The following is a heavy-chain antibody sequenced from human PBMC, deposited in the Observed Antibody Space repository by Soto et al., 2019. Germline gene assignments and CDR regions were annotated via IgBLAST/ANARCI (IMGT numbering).Heavy chain of an antibody. J-gene: IGHJ4*02. D-gene: IGHD6-6*01. Sequence: AGGSLRLSCSASGFTFRSYAMSWVRQAPGKGLEWVSDISGNTDTTYYADSVKGRFIISRDSSKNTLYVQMNSLRAEDTAVYYCAKGGSSSSLFYFDSWGQGTLVTVSS. CDR3: AKGGSSSSLFYFDS. CDR1: GFTFRSYA. CDR2: ISGNTDTT. V-gene: IGHV3-23*01.